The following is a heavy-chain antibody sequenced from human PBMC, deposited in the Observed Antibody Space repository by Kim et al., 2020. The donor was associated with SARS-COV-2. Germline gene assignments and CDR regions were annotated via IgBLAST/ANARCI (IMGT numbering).Heavy chain of an antibody. D-gene: IGHD1-26*01. V-gene: IGHV4-59*01. CDR3: ARGSYSGRAYYYYYGMDV. Sequence: SETLSLTCTVSGGSISSYYWSWIRQPPGKGLEWIGYIYYSGSTNYNPSLKSRVTISVDTSKNQFSLKLSSVTAADTAVYYCARGSYSGRAYYYYYGMDVWGQGTTVTVSS. CDR1: GGSISSYY. CDR2: IYYSGST. J-gene: IGHJ6*02.